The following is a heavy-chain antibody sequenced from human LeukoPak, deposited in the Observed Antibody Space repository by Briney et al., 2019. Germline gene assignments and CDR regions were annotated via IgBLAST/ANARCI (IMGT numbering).Heavy chain of an antibody. D-gene: IGHD5-12*01. CDR1: GYTFTSYA. Sequence: ASVKVSCKASGYTFTSYAMHWVRQAPGQRPEWMGWINAGNGNTKYSQKFQGRVTITRDTSASTAYMELSSLRSEDTAVYYCARGVDIVATTPVDYWGQGTLVTVSS. V-gene: IGHV1-3*01. CDR2: INAGNGNT. J-gene: IGHJ4*02. CDR3: ARGVDIVATTPVDY.